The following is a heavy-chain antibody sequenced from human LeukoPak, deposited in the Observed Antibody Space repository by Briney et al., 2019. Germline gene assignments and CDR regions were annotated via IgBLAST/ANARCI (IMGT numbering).Heavy chain of an antibody. CDR2: ISGSGGST. CDR3: ARDQSGYPSK. V-gene: IGHV3-23*01. CDR1: GFTFSSYA. D-gene: IGHD5-12*01. Sequence: GGSLRLSCAASGFTFSSYAMSWVRQAPGKGLEWVSVISGSGGSTYYADSVKGRFTISRDNSKNTLSLQMNSLRAEDTAVYYCARDQSGYPSKWGQGTLVTVSS. J-gene: IGHJ4*02.